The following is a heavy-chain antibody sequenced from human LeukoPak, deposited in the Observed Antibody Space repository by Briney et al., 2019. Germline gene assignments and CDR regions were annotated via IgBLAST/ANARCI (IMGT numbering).Heavy chain of an antibody. CDR1: GFTFDDYA. Sequence: GGSLRPSYAASGFTFDDYAMHWVRQAPGKGLEWVSGISWNSGSIGYADSVKGRFTISRDNAKNSLYLQMNSLRAEDTALYYCAKGYYYDSSGYLDYWGQGTLVTVSS. D-gene: IGHD3-22*01. CDR3: AKGYYYDSSGYLDY. V-gene: IGHV3-9*01. J-gene: IGHJ4*02. CDR2: ISWNSGSI.